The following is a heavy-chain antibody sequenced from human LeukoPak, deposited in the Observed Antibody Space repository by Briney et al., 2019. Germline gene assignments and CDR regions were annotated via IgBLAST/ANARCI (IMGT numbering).Heavy chain of an antibody. CDR1: GYTFTSYG. CDR2: ISAYNGNT. J-gene: IGHJ4*02. CDR3: ASYKRYTYGPAY. D-gene: IGHD5-18*01. V-gene: IGHV1-18*01. Sequence: ASVKVSCKASGYTFTSYGISWVRQAPGQGLEWMGWISAYNGNTNYAQKLQGRVTMATDTSTSTAYMELRSLRSDDTAVYYCASYKRYTYGPAYWGQGTLVTVSS.